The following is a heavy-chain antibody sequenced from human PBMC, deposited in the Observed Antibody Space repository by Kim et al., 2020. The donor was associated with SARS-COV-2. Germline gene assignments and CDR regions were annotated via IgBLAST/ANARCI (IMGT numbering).Heavy chain of an antibody. V-gene: IGHV3-23*01. J-gene: IGHJ3*02. CDR1: GITFSSYA. Sequence: GGSLRLSCAASGITFSSYAMRWVRQAPGKGLEWVSGISGSGGSTYYADSVKGRFTISRDNSKNTLHLQMNSLRAEDMAVYYCAKALTYYYDSSGYKGAFDIWGQGTMVTVSS. D-gene: IGHD3-22*01. CDR3: AKALTYYYDSSGYKGAFDI. CDR2: ISGSGGST.